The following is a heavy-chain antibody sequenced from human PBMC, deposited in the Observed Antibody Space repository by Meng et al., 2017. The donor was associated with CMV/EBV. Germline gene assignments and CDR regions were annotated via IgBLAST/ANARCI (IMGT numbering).Heavy chain of an antibody. D-gene: IGHD2-2*01. Sequence: GESLKISCAASGFTFSDYYMSWIRQAPGKGLEWVSYISSSGSTIYYADSVKGRFTISRDNAKNSLYLQMNSLRAEDTAVYYCARVGGGVVPAAIGTTNYYYYGMDVWGQGTTVTVSS. CDR2: ISSSGSTI. J-gene: IGHJ6*02. CDR3: ARVGGGVVPAAIGTTNYYYYGMDV. CDR1: GFTFSDYY. V-gene: IGHV3-11*04.